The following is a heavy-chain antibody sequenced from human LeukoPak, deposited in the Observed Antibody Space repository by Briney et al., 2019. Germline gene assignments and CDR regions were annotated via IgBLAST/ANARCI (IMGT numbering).Heavy chain of an antibody. J-gene: IGHJ4*02. CDR2: FTGRTYGGTT. CDR1: GFTLRSYS. D-gene: IGHD4-17*01. Sequence: GGSLRLSCAASGFTLRSYSMNWVRQAPGKGLEWVGSFTGRTYGGTTEYAASVRGRFTISIDDSKSIAYLQMNSLTTEDTAAYYCTRWTTLTIFDYWGQGTLVAVSS. CDR3: TRWTTLTIFDY. V-gene: IGHV3-49*04.